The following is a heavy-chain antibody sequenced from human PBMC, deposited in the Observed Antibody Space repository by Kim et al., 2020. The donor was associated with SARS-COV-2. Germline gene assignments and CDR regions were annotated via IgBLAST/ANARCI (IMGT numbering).Heavy chain of an antibody. CDR3: ARALDPYYDILTGYYIVANPFDT. V-gene: IGHV3-21*01. D-gene: IGHD3-9*01. CDR1: GFTFSSYS. Sequence: GGSLRLSCAASGFTFSSYSMNWVRQSPGKGLEWVSSISSSSNYIYYADSVKGRFTISRDNAKNSLSLQMNSLRAEDTAVYYCARALDPYYDILTGYYIVANPFDTWGQGTLVTASS. J-gene: IGHJ5*02. CDR2: ISSSSNYI.